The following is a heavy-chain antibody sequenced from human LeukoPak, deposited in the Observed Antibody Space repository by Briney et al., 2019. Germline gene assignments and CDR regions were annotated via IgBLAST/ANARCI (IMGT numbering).Heavy chain of an antibody. CDR3: AKDQNVVVVIYSGFDY. V-gene: IGHV3-23*01. CDR2: ISGSGGST. D-gene: IGHD3-22*01. CDR1: GFTFSSYA. J-gene: IGHJ4*02. Sequence: GGSLRLSCAASGFTFSSYAMSWVRQAPGKGLEWVSAISGSGGSTYYADSVKGRFTISRDNSKNTLYLQMNSLRAEDTAAYYCAKDQNVVVVIYSGFDYWGQGTLVTVSS.